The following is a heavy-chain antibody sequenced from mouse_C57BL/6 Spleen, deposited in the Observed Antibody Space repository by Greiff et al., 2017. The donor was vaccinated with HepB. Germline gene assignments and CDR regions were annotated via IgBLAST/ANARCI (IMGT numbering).Heavy chain of an antibody. CDR2: ISDGGSYT. V-gene: IGHV5-4*01. J-gene: IGHJ4*01. D-gene: IGHD2-1*01. CDR3: ARENYCNLYAMGY. CDR1: GFTFSSYA. Sequence: EVKVEESGGGLVKPGGSLKLSCAASGFTFSSYAMSWVRQTPEKRLEWVATISDGGSYTYYPDNVKGRFTISRDNAKNNLYLQMSHLKSEDTAMYYCARENYCNLYAMGYWGQGTSVTVSS.